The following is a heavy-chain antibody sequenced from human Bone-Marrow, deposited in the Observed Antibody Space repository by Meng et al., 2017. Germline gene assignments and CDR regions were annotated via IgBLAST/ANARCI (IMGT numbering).Heavy chain of an antibody. CDR2: SNPNSGGT. D-gene: IGHD3-9*01. CDR1: GYTFTGDY. V-gene: IGHV1-2*06. Sequence: ASVKVSCKASGYTFTGDYMHWVRQAPGQGLEGMGRSNPNSGGTNYAQKFQDRRTMTRDKSISTAYTELSSLRSEDTAVYYCARGSIWNAFDIWGQGTMVTVSS. J-gene: IGHJ3*02. CDR3: ARGSIWNAFDI.